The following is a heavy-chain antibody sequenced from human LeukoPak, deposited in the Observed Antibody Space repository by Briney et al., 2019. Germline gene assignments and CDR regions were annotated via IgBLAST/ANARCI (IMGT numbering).Heavy chain of an antibody. V-gene: IGHV4-4*02. Sequence: SGTLSLTCGVSGVSISSSNWWTWVRQPPGKGLEWIGEIQHSGSTNYNPSLKSRVTLSVDKSKNHFSLILISVTAADTAVYYCARDRRYTASWYQNYDSGGTYPTFDYWGQGTLVTVSS. D-gene: IGHD3-22*01. J-gene: IGHJ4*02. CDR2: IQHSGST. CDR1: GVSISSSNW. CDR3: ARDRRYTASWYQNYDSGGTYPTFDY.